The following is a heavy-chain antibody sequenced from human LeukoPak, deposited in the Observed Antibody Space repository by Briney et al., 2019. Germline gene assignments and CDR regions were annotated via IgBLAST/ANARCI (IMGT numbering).Heavy chain of an antibody. V-gene: IGHV1-18*01. CDR1: GYTFTSYG. D-gene: IGHD3-22*01. J-gene: IGHJ4*02. CDR2: ISAYNGNT. Sequence: EASVKVSCKASGYTFTSYGISWVRQAPGQGLEWMGWISAYNGNTNYAQTLQGRVTMTTDTSTSTAYMELRSLRSDDTAVYYCARGHYDSSGGMVDYWGQGTLVTVSS. CDR3: ARGHYDSSGGMVDY.